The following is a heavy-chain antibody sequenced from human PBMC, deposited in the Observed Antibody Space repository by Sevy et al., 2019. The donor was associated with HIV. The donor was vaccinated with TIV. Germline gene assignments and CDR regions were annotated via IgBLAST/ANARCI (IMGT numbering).Heavy chain of an antibody. J-gene: IGHJ4*02. Sequence: GGSLRLSCAASGFTFSNYGMTWVRQAPGKGLEWVSVISGGGGSTDYADSVKGRFTISRDNSKNTLYLQLNSLRADDMAVYYCTKDRDIVASPSDYWGQGTLVTVSS. CDR1: GFTFSNYG. D-gene: IGHD5-12*01. V-gene: IGHV3-23*01. CDR3: TKDRDIVASPSDY. CDR2: ISGGGGST.